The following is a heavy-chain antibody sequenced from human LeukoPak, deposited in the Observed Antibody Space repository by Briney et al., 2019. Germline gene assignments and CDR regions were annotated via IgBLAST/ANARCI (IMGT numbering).Heavy chain of an antibody. J-gene: IGHJ4*02. Sequence: GTLSLTCAVSGVSISSEDWWSWVRQAPGKGLEWVSYISSSGSTIYYADSVKGRFTISRDNAQNSLDLQMNSLRVEDTAIYYCARDKVSGPTLLDYWGQGTLVTVSS. V-gene: IGHV3-48*03. CDR3: ARDKVSGPTLLDY. CDR1: GVSISSEDW. D-gene: IGHD5/OR15-5a*01. CDR2: ISSSGSTI.